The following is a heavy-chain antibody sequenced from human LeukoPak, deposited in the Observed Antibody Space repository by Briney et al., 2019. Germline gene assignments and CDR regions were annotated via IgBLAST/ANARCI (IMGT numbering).Heavy chain of an antibody. J-gene: IGHJ3*02. CDR3: ARGGHFYGDAFDI. Sequence: SETLSLTCTVYGGSLSDYYWSWIRQPPGKGLEWIGEINHIGSTNYNPSLKSRVSISVDTTKNQFSLKLSSVTAADTAVYYCARGGHFYGDAFDIWGQGTMVTVSS. D-gene: IGHD2/OR15-2a*01. CDR1: GGSLSDYY. V-gene: IGHV4-34*01. CDR2: INHIGST.